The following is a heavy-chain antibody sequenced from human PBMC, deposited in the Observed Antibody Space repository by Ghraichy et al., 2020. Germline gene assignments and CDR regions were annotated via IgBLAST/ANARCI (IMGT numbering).Heavy chain of an antibody. Sequence: GGSLRLSCAASGFTVSSNYMSWVRQAPGKGLEWVSVIYSGGSTYYADSVKGRFTISRDNSKNTLYLQMNSLRAEDTAVYYCARALLDVVVPAASSYYGMDVWGQGTTVTVSS. CDR3: ARALLDVVVPAASSYYGMDV. CDR1: GFTVSSNY. D-gene: IGHD2-2*01. J-gene: IGHJ6*02. CDR2: IYSGGST. V-gene: IGHV3-53*01.